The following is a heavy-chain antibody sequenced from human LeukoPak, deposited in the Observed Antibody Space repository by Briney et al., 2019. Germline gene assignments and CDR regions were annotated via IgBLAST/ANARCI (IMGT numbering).Heavy chain of an antibody. CDR1: GFTFSSYA. J-gene: IGHJ4*02. V-gene: IGHV3-23*01. D-gene: IGHD6-19*01. Sequence: GGSLRLSCAASGFTFSSYAMSWVRQAPGKGLEWVSAISGSGGSTYYADSVKGRFTISRDNSKNTLYLQMNSLRAEGTAVYYCAKDRSYIAVAGTDYWGQGTLVTVSS. CDR3: AKDRSYIAVAGTDY. CDR2: ISGSGGST.